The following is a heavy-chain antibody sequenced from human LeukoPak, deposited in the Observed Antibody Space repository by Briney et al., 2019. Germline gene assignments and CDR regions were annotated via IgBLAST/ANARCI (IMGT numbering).Heavy chain of an antibody. D-gene: IGHD3-10*01. Sequence: GGSLRLSCAASGFTFSGSAMHWVRQASGKGLEWVGRIRSKANSYATAYAASVKGRFTISRDDSKNTAYLQMNSLKTEDTAVYYCTRLGYYYGSGSPNQYWGQGTLVTVSS. CDR2: IRSKANSYAT. V-gene: IGHV3-73*01. CDR1: GFTFSGSA. J-gene: IGHJ4*02. CDR3: TRLGYYYGSGSPNQY.